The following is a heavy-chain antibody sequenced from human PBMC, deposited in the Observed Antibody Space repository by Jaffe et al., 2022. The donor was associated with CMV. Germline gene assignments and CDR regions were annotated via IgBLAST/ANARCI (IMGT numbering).Heavy chain of an antibody. CDR3: SRVGAWIHAADGFDT. CDR2: IRPRRNSYST. CDR1: GFIFSDQY. J-gene: IGHJ3*02. Sequence: EVQLVESGGGLGQPGGSLRLSCAVSGFIFSDQYMDWVRQAPGKGLEWVGRIRPRRNSYSTEYAASVKGRFTISRDDSKNLLYLQMNSLKAEDTAVYYCSRVGAWIHAADGFDTWGQGTVVAVSS. V-gene: IGHV3-72*01. D-gene: IGHD5-18*01.